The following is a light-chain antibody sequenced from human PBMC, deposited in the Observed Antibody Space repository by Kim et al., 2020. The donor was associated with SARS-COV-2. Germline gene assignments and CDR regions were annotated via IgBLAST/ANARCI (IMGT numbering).Light chain of an antibody. CDR1: QDIKNY. V-gene: IGKV1-33*01. Sequence: SASVGDRVTITCQASQDIKNYLNWYQQKPEKAPKLLIYDASNLETGVPSRFSGSGSETDFTFTINSLQPEDIATYFCHQYESLPYTFGQGTKLEI. CDR3: HQYESLPYT. J-gene: IGKJ2*01. CDR2: DAS.